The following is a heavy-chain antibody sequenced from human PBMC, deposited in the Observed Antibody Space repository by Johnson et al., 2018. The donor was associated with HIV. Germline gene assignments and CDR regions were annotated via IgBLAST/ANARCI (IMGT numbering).Heavy chain of an antibody. CDR3: ARETVAGTMGGAFDI. V-gene: IGHV3-23*04. J-gene: IGHJ3*02. Sequence: VQLVESGGDLVQPGGSPRHSCAASGFTFGSYAMTWVRQAPGKGQEWVSVLSGSGGSAYYADSVKGRFTISRDKSKNTLYLQMNSLRPEDTAMYYCARETVAGTMGGAFDIWGQGTMVTVSS. CDR2: LSGSGGSA. D-gene: IGHD1-1*01. CDR1: GFTFGSYA.